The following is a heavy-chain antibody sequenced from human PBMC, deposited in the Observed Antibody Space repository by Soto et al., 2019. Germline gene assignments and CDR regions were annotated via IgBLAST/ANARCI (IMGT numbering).Heavy chain of an antibody. D-gene: IGHD3-10*01. CDR2: INHSGST. V-gene: IGHV4-34*01. CDR3: ARGVVRRVIIQYTSFFDY. CDR1: GGSFCDYY. Sequence: SETLSLTCAVYGGSFCDYYWSWIRQAPGRGLEWIGEINHSGSTYYNTPLKSRVPISVDTSKNQFSLKLASVTAADTAVYYCARGVVRRVIIQYTSFFDYWGQGTPVTVSS. J-gene: IGHJ4*02.